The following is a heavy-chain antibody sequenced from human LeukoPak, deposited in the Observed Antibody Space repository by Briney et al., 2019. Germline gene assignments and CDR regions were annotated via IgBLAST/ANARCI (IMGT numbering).Heavy chain of an antibody. CDR3: ARDPYDTPFTDNGTTGGDY. CDR1: GGTFSSYA. CDR2: IIPIFGTA. V-gene: IGHV1-69*01. J-gene: IGHJ4*02. D-gene: IGHD3-9*01. Sequence: SVKVSCKASGGTFSSYAISWVRQAPGQGLEWMGGIIPIFGTANYAQKFQGRVTITADESTSTAYMELSSLRSEDTAVYYCARDPYDTPFTDNGTTGGDYWGQGTLVTVSS.